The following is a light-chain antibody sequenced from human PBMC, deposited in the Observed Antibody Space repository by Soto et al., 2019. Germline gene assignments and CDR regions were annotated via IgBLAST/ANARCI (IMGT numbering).Light chain of an antibody. CDR1: ASNVGSDY. CDR2: DNN. J-gene: IGLJ3*02. CDR3: ATWDGNLSEGV. V-gene: IGLV1-51*01. Sequence: QSVLTQPPSVSAAPGQKVTISCSGSASNVGSDYVSWYQHLPGTAPKLLIYDNNKRPSGIPDRFSGSKSGTSATLDITGLQTGDEADYYCATWDGNLSEGVFGGGTKLTVL.